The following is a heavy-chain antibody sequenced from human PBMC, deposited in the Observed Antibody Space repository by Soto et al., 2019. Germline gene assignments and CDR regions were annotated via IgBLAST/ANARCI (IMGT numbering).Heavy chain of an antibody. V-gene: IGHV3-23*01. CDR1: GFTFSSCV. CDR2: ISESGTGT. D-gene: IGHD6-13*01. J-gene: IGHJ4*02. CDR3: AKGLINGRWYAED. Sequence: EVHLLESGGGLVQPGESLRLSCGASGFTFSSCVMTWVRQAPGKGLEWVSCISESGTGTYYADPVKGRFTIPRDNSKNTMYLQMNNLRAEDTGVYYCAKGLINGRWYAEDWGQGTLVTVCS.